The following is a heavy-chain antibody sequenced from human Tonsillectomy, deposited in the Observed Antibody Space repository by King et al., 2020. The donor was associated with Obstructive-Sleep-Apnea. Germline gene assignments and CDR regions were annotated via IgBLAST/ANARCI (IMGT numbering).Heavy chain of an antibody. CDR3: VKGSVGEINMFRVSYQSYGMDV. D-gene: IGHD3-10*02. Sequence: VQLVESGGGLVQSGRSLRLSCSASGFTFDDYAMHWVRQAPGKGLEWVSGISWNSDDIDYAASVKGRFTISRDNAKNALYLQMNSLTPEDTALYYCVKGSVGEINMFRVSYQSYGMDVWGQGTTVIVSS. CDR1: GFTFDDYA. CDR2: ISWNSDDI. J-gene: IGHJ6*02. V-gene: IGHV3-9*01.